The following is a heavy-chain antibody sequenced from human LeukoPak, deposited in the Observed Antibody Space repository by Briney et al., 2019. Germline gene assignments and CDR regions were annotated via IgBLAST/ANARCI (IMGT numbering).Heavy chain of an antibody. CDR3: TTGYGDFRVEGRYFYS. CDR2: VHYSGTT. CDR1: DGSITNYD. Sequence: SETLSLTCTVSDGSITNYDWSWVRQPPGKGLEFIGHVHYSGTTNYNPSLRSRVTISIDTSKKHFFLKLKSVTAADTAVYYCTTGYGDFRVEGRYFYSWGQGTLVTVSS. V-gene: IGHV4-59*01. D-gene: IGHD4-17*01. J-gene: IGHJ4*02.